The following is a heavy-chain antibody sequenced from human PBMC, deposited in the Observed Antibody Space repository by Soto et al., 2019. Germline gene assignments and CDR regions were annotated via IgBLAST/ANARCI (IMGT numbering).Heavy chain of an antibody. Sequence: QVQLVESGGGVVQPGKSLRLSCAASGFTFNSHAMHWVRQAPGKGLEWVSIISNDGTRKFYADSVKGRFTISRDNFKNTLYLEMNSLRPEDTAEYYCGRDFGFGGILGVGDYWCLGTLVIVSP. D-gene: IGHD3-16*01. CDR3: GRDFGFGGILGVGDY. J-gene: IGHJ4*02. V-gene: IGHV3-30-3*01. CDR1: GFTFNSHA. CDR2: ISNDGTRK.